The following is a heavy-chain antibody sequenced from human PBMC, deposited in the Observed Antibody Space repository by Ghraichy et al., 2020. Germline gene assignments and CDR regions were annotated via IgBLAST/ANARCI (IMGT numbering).Heavy chain of an antibody. CDR3: ARDNGSGSYYQNRFYYYYGMDV. V-gene: IGHV4-59*01. J-gene: IGHJ6*02. CDR1: GGSISSYY. Sequence: SETLSLTCTVSGGSISSYYWSWIRQPPGKGLEWIGYIYYSGSTNYNPSLKSRVTISVDTSKNQFSLKLSSVTAADTAVYYCARDNGSGSYYQNRFYYYYGMDVWGQGTTVTVSS. CDR2: IYYSGST. D-gene: IGHD3-10*01.